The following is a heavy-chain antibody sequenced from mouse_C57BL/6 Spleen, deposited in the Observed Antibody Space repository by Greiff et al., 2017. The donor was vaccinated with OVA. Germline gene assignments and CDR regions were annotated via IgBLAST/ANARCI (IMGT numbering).Heavy chain of an antibody. Sequence: QVQLQQSGPELVKPGASVKISCKASGYAFSSSWMNWVKQRPGKGLEWIGRIYPGDGDTNYNGKFKGKATLTADKSSSTAYMQLSSLTSEDSAVYFCASTVVDVRYVDVWGKGTTVTVSS. J-gene: IGHJ1*03. CDR3: ASTVVDVRYVDV. D-gene: IGHD1-1*01. V-gene: IGHV1-82*01. CDR1: GYAFSSSW. CDR2: IYPGDGDT.